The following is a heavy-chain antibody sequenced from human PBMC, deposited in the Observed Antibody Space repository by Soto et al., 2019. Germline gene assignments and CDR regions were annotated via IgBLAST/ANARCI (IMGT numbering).Heavy chain of an antibody. D-gene: IGHD6-13*01. CDR2: ISSSSSYI. Sequence: EVQLVESGGGLVKPGGSLRLSCAASGFTFSSYSMNWVRQAPGKGLEWVSSISSSSSYIYYADSVKGRFTISRDNAKNSLYLQMNSLRAEDTAVYYCARVGTAAAGNYYYYGMDVWGQGTTFTVSS. J-gene: IGHJ6*02. CDR3: ARVGTAAAGNYYYYGMDV. CDR1: GFTFSSYS. V-gene: IGHV3-21*01.